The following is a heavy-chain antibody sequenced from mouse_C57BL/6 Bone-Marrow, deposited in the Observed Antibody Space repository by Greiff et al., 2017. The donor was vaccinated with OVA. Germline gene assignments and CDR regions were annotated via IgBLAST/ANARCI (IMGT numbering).Heavy chain of an antibody. CDR2: INPSSGYT. Sequence: VKLVESGAELAKPGASVKLSCKASGYTFTSYWMHWVKQRPGQGLEWIGYINPSSGYTKYNQKFKDKATLTADKSSNTAYMQLSSLTYEDSAVYYCARRLGRAMDYWGQGTSVTVSS. D-gene: IGHD4-1*01. CDR1: GYTFTSYW. J-gene: IGHJ4*01. V-gene: IGHV1-7*01. CDR3: ARRLGRAMDY.